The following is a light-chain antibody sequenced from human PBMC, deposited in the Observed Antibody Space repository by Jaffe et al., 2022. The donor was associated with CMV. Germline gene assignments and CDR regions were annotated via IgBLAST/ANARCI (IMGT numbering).Light chain of an antibody. CDR2: EDD. J-gene: IGLJ3*02. V-gene: IGLV3-10*01. Sequence: SYQLTQPPSVSVSPGQAARITCSGDALPKKYAYWYQHKSGQAPVLVIYEDDKRPSGIPERFSGSSSGTMATLTISGAQADDEGDYYCYSSDSGGNHRMFGGGTKLTVL. CDR1: ALPKKY. CDR3: YSSDSGGNHRM.